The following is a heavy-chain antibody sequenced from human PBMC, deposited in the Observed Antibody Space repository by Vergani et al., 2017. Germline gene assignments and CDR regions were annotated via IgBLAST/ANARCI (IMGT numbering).Heavy chain of an antibody. CDR3: ARGRGSSSWSY. Sequence: QVQLVPSGAEVKKPGASLKVSCKASGYTFNWVRQATGQGLEWMGWMNPNSGNTGYAQKVQGRVTMTRNTSISTAYMELSSLRSEDTALYYCARGRGSSSWSYWGQVTLVTVSS. V-gene: IGHV1-8*01. CDR2: MNPNSGNT. CDR1: GYTF. J-gene: IGHJ4*02. D-gene: IGHD6-13*01.